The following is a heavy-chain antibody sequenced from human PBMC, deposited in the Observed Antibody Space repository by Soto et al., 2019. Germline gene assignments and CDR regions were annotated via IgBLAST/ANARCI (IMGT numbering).Heavy chain of an antibody. CDR2: INPNSGGT. CDR3: ARGKILSSSWYPYYYYYGMDV. D-gene: IGHD6-13*01. Sequence: ASLKVYCKASGYTFTGYYIHWVRQAPGQGLELMGWINPNSGGTNYAQKFQGWVTMTGDTSISTAYMELSRLRSDDTAVYYCARGKILSSSWYPYYYYYGMDVWGQGTTVPVSS. J-gene: IGHJ6*02. CDR1: GYTFTGYY. V-gene: IGHV1-2*04.